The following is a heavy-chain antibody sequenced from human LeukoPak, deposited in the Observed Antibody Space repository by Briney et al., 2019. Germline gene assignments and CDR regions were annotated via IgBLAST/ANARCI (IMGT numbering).Heavy chain of an antibody. J-gene: IGHJ4*02. CDR3: AKDHYDSSGYYFGVDN. Sequence: GGSLRLSCAASGFTSRSYGMHWVRQAPGKGLEWVAVIPYDGSYQCYGDSVKGRFSISRDNSKNTLYLQMNSLRPEDTGVYYCAKDHYDSSGYYFGVDNWGQGTLVTVSS. CDR1: GFTSRSYG. V-gene: IGHV3-30*18. D-gene: IGHD3-22*01. CDR2: IPYDGSYQ.